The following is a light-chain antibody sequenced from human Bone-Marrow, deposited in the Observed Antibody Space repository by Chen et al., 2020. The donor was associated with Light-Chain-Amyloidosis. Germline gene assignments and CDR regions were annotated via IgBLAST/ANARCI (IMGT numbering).Light chain of an antibody. CDR1: QTISSNY. CDR2: GSS. J-gene: IGKJ4*01. CDR3: QQYGTSPLT. Sequence: EIVLTQSPGTLSLSPGEGANLSCRASQTISSNYLTWYQQKFGQAPRLLNYGSSSRATGIPDRFTGSGSGTDFTLTINRLEPEDFAMYYCQQYGTSPLTFGGGTKVEIK. V-gene: IGKV3-20*01.